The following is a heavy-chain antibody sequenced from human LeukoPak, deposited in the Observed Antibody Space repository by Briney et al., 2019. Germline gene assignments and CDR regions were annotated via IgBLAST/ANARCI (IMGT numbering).Heavy chain of an antibody. CDR1: GGSISSSSYY. D-gene: IGHD2-2*01. V-gene: IGHV4-39*02. CDR2: IYYSGST. CDR3: ARGEYCSSTSCAIPEYYFDY. Sequence: SETLSLTCTVSGGSISSSSYYWGWIRQPPGKGLEWIGSIYYSGSTYYNPSLKSRVTISVDTSKNHFSLRLSSVTAADTAVYYCARGEYCSSTSCAIPEYYFDYWGQGTLVTVSS. J-gene: IGHJ4*02.